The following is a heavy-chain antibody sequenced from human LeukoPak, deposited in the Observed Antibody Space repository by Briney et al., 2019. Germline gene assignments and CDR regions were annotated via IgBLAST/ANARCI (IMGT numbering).Heavy chain of an antibody. J-gene: IGHJ3*02. CDR2: INRDGSEE. Sequence: PGGSLRLSGAASGFTFRSYWMSWVRQAPGKGLEWVANINRDGSEEVYVDSVKGRFTISRDNAKNSMSLQMNSLRVEDTAIYHCARFGYRGAIDIWGQGTMVTVS. D-gene: IGHD6-25*01. CDR1: GFTFRSYW. V-gene: IGHV3-7*01. CDR3: ARFGYRGAIDI.